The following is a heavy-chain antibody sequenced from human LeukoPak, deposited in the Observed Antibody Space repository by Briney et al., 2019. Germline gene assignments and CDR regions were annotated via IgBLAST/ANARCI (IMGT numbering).Heavy chain of an antibody. CDR3: ARDWFTIFGVVIMGPDFYYYYGMDV. J-gene: IGHJ6*02. CDR2: ISAYNGNT. V-gene: IGHV1-18*04. D-gene: IGHD3-3*01. CDR1: GYTFTGYY. Sequence: ASVKVSCKASGYTFTGYYMHWVRQAPGQGLEWMGWISAYNGNTNYAQKLQGRVTMTTDTSTSTAYMELRSLRSDDTAVYYCARDWFTIFGVVIMGPDFYYYYGMDVWGQGTTVTVSS.